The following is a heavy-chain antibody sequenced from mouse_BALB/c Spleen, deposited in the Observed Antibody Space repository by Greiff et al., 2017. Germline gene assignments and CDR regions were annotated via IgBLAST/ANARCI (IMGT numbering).Heavy chain of an antibody. CDR1: GFTFSSYA. Sequence: EVQRVESGGGLVQPGGSRKLSCAASGFTFSSYAMSWVRQSPEKRLEWVAEISSGGSYTYYPDTVMGRFTISRDNAKNTLYLEMSSLRSEDTAMYYCARENYYGSSYGFAYWGQGTLVTVSA. CDR2: ISSGGSYT. CDR3: ARENYYGSSYGFAY. J-gene: IGHJ3*01. D-gene: IGHD1-1*01. V-gene: IGHV5-9-4*01.